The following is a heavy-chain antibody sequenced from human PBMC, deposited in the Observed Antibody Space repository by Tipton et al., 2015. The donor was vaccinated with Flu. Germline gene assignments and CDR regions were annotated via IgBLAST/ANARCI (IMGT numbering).Heavy chain of an antibody. D-gene: IGHD3-9*01. J-gene: IGHJ4*02. Sequence: RSLRLSCAASGFSFSSFAMHWFRQAPGKGLEWVAIISRDGTTTSYADSVQGRITISRDNSKNTLYLHLTSLSPEDTSLYYCAKGYFRVPNSFLTDYWGQGALVTVSS. CDR2: ISRDGTTT. CDR3: AKGYFRVPNSFLTDY. CDR1: GFSFSSFA. V-gene: IGHV3-30*01.